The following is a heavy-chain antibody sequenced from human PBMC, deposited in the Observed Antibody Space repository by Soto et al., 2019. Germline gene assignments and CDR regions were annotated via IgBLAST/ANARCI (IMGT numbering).Heavy chain of an antibody. D-gene: IGHD6-19*01. J-gene: IGHJ5*02. CDR2: IIPIFGTA. CDR1: GGTFSSYA. Sequence: ASVKVSCKASGGTFSSYAISWVRQAPGQGLEWMGGIIPIFGTANYAQKFQGRVTITADESTSTAYMELSSLRSEDTAVYYCARVHSSGWYWFDPWGQGTLVTVSS. V-gene: IGHV1-69*13. CDR3: ARVHSSGWYWFDP.